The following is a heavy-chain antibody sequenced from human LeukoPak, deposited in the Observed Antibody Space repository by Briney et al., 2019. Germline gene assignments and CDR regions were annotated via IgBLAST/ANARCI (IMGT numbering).Heavy chain of an antibody. CDR2: PSGSGDAT. D-gene: IGHD6-19*01. V-gene: IGHV3-23*01. Sequence: GGSLRLSCAASGFTFSAYAMSWVRQAPGKGLEWVSTPSGSGDATYYADSVKGRFTISRDNSKNTVYLQMNSLTADDTAVYYCAKTTVGYSSGRYPGWPADCWGQGTLVTVSS. CDR1: GFTFSAYA. J-gene: IGHJ4*02. CDR3: AKTTVGYSSGRYPGWPADC.